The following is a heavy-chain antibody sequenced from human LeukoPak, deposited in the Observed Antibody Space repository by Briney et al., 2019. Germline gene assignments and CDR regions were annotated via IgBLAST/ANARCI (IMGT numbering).Heavy chain of an antibody. CDR1: GGSISSSSYY. J-gene: IGHJ4*02. CDR2: ISYTGSA. V-gene: IGHV4-39*07. D-gene: IGHD3-22*01. CDR3: ASHKKYYYDSSGSKNFDY. Sequence: SETLSLTCTVSGGSISSSSYYWGWIRQPPGKGLEWIGSISYTGSAYYNPSLKSRVTISVDTSKNQFSLKLSSVTAADTAVYYCASHKKYYYDSSGSKNFDYWGQGTLVTVSS.